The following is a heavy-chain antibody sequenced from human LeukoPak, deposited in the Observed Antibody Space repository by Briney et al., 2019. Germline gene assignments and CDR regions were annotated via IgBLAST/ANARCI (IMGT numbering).Heavy chain of an antibody. D-gene: IGHD5-18*01. CDR2: IYWDDDK. CDR1: GSSLSSSGVG. CDR3: AHSPLEHSYDYGAFDI. Sequence: ESGPTLVKPTQTLTLTCTFSGSSLSSSGVGVGWIRQPPGKALEWLALIYWDDDKRYSPSLESKLTITKNTSNNQVILAITNMHPLHTATHYCAHSPLEHSYDYGAFDIWGQGTMVTVSS. J-gene: IGHJ3*02. V-gene: IGHV2-5*02.